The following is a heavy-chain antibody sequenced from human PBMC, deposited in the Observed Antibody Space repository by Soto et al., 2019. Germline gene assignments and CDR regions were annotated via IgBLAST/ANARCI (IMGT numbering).Heavy chain of an antibody. CDR1: GFTFSGYG. J-gene: IGHJ4*02. D-gene: IGHD3-10*02. CDR3: AKDNGLSTMLAFFDY. Sequence: PGGSLRLSCAASGFTFSGYGMHWVRQAPGKGLEWVAVISYDGSNKYYADSVKGRFTISRDNSKNTLYLQMNSLRAEDTAVYYCAKDNGLSTMLAFFDYWGQGTLVTVSS. CDR2: ISYDGSNK. V-gene: IGHV3-30*18.